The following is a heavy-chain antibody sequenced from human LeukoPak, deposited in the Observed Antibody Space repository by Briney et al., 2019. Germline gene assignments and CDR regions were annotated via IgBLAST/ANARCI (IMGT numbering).Heavy chain of an antibody. V-gene: IGHV4-38-2*01. Sequence: PSETLSLTCAVSGYSISSGYYWGWIRQPPGKGLEWIGSIYHSGSTYYNPSLKSRVTISVDTSKNQFSLKLSSVTAADTAVYNCARYYYDSSGYSTADTDYWGQGTLVTVSS. D-gene: IGHD3-22*01. CDR1: GYSISSGYY. CDR3: ARYYYDSSGYSTADTDY. CDR2: IYHSGST. J-gene: IGHJ4*02.